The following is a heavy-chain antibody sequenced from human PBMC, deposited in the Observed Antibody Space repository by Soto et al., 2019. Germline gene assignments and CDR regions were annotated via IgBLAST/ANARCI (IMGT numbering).Heavy chain of an antibody. CDR3: AKEGYSSGWHVGYFGY. CDR2: ISYDGSNK. J-gene: IGHJ4*02. D-gene: IGHD6-19*01. V-gene: IGHV3-30*18. CDR1: GFTFSSYG. Sequence: GGSLRLSCAASGFTFSSYGMHWVRQAPGKGLEWVAVISYDGSNKYYADSVKGRFTISRDNSENTLYLQMNSLRAEDTAVYYCAKEGYSSGWHVGYFGYWGQGTLVTVSS.